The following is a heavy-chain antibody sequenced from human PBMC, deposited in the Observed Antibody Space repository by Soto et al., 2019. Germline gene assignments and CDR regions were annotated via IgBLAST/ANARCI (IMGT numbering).Heavy chain of an antibody. CDR1: GFTFGSYA. J-gene: IGHJ4*02. V-gene: IGHV3-23*01. Sequence: EVQLLESGGGLIQPGGSLTLSCAASGFTFGSYAMTWVRQAPGKGLESVAGLYGNSGGIQYADSVRGRFTIFRVNSNNIVFLHMRRLRVEDTALYFCAKDAVAGDGLWLMDHWGPGTLVTVSS. D-gene: IGHD2-21*02. CDR2: LYGNSGGI. CDR3: AKDAVAGDGLWLMDH.